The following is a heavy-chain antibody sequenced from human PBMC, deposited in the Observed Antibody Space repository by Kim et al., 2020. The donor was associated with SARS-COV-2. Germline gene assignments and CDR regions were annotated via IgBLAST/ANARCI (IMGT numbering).Heavy chain of an antibody. J-gene: IGHJ6*02. Sequence: SETLSLTCTVSGGSVSSGSYYWSWIRQPPGKGLEWIGYIYYSGSTNYKPSLKSRVTISVDTSKNQFSLKLSSVTAADTAVYYCARDGGYDFWSGYHYYYYGMDVWGQGTTVTVSS. CDR3: ARDGGYDFWSGYHYYYYGMDV. CDR2: IYYSGST. D-gene: IGHD3-3*01. V-gene: IGHV4-61*01. CDR1: GGSVSSGSYY.